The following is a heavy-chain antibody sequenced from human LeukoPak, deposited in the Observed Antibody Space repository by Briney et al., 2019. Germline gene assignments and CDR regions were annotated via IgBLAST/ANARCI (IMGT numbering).Heavy chain of an antibody. CDR1: GFTFKNYG. Sequence: PGGSLRLSCATSGFTFKNYGMHWVRQAPGEGLEWVTFLDYTGNNQYYADSMKGRLTISRDNSKNTVFLQMNNPRLEDTAIYYCVKDVHYLGSYRESLDPWGQGALVTVSS. V-gene: IGHV3-30*02. CDR2: LDYTGNNQ. CDR3: VKDVHYLGSYRESLDP. D-gene: IGHD3-10*01. J-gene: IGHJ5*02.